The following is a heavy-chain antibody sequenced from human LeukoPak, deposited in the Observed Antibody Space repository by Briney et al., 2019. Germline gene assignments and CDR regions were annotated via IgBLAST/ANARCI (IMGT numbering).Heavy chain of an antibody. Sequence: PGRSLRLSCAASGFTFSSYGMHWVRQAPGKGLEWVAVISYDGSNKYYADSVKGRFTISRDNSKNTLYLQMNSLRAEDTAVYYCAKTHHGRLEIDAFDIWGQGTMVTVSS. J-gene: IGHJ3*02. V-gene: IGHV3-30*18. CDR1: GFTFSSYG. D-gene: IGHD3-3*01. CDR3: AKTHHGRLEIDAFDI. CDR2: ISYDGSNK.